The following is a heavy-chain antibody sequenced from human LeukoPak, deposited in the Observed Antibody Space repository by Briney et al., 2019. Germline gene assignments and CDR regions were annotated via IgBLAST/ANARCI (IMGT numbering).Heavy chain of an antibody. V-gene: IGHV4-59*02. J-gene: IGHJ4*02. CDR3: ARDKGQGGGFDY. D-gene: IGHD1-26*01. Sequence: PSETLSLTCSVSGASVSSYYYNWIRQSPGKPLEWIGYIYHSGGANYNPSLSSRVTISVDTSKNHFSLRLNSVTAADTAVYYCARDKGQGGGFDYWGQGTLVTVSS. CDR1: GASVSSYY. CDR2: IYHSGGA.